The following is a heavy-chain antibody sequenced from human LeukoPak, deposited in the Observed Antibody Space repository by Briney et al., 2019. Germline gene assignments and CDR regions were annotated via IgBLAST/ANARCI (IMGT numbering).Heavy chain of an antibody. J-gene: IGHJ4*02. CDR3: VRVGGRSSIGGDC. CDR1: GFTFSTYW. CDR2: IKSDGSNS. V-gene: IGHV3-74*01. Sequence: TGGSLRLSCAASGFTFSTYWRHWVRHAPGTGLVWVSRIKSDGSNSNYADSVKGRFTISRDNAKNTLYLQMNSLRAEETAVYHCVRVGGRSSIGGDCWGQGTLVTVSS. D-gene: IGHD3-10*01.